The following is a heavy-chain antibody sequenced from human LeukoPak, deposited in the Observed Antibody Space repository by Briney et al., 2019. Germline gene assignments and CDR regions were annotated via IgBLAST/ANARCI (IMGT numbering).Heavy chain of an antibody. CDR3: ATCGGDCFFNY. CDR1: GFIFSNAW. J-gene: IGHJ4*02. D-gene: IGHD2-21*02. Sequence: GGSLRLACAASGFIFSNAWMNWVRQAPGKGLEWVGRIKSKPAGETTTYAAPVKGRFTISRDDSRNTVYLQMNSPKTEDTAVYYCATCGGDCFFNYWGQGTLVTVSS. V-gene: IGHV3-15*01. CDR2: IKSKPAGETT.